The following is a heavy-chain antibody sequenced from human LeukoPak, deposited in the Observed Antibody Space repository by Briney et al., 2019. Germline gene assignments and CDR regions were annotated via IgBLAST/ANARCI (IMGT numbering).Heavy chain of an antibody. Sequence: SETLSLTCTVSGGSISDRYWGWIRQPPGKGLEWIGYIYSSGSTYYNPSLKSRVTISVDTSKNQFSLKLSSVTAADTAVYYCASQYSSSWYDLSGYYYMDVWGKGTTVTVSS. V-gene: IGHV4-59*08. CDR2: IYSSGST. D-gene: IGHD6-13*01. J-gene: IGHJ6*03. CDR1: GGSISDRY. CDR3: ASQYSSSWYDLSGYYYMDV.